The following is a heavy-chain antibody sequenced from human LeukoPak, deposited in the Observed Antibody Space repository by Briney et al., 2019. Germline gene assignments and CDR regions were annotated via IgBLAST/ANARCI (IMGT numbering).Heavy chain of an antibody. D-gene: IGHD3/OR15-3a*01. V-gene: IGHV3-49*04. Sequence: PGGSLRLSCAASGFAFHAYGVNWGRQAPGKGLEWLGCIRTKTYGETTAYAASVKGRFSISRDDSTHMAYLHINSLKTEDTALYYCARDPMGDYFRTESDDGCDVWGQGTTVTVSS. CDR2: IRTKTYGETT. CDR1: GFAFHAYG. CDR3: ARDPMGDYFRTESDDGCDV. J-gene: IGHJ3*01.